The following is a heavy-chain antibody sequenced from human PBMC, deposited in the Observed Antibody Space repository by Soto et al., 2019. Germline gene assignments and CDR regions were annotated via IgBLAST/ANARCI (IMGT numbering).Heavy chain of an antibody. J-gene: IGHJ5*02. CDR1: GYTFTGYY. V-gene: IGHV1-2*04. CDR3: ARDLEGYSSGWYSP. D-gene: IGHD6-19*01. Sequence: QVQLVQSGAEVKKPGASVKVSCKASGYTFTGYYMHWVRQAPGQGLEWMGWINPNSGGTNYAQKFQGWVTMTRDTSISTAYMELSRLRSDDTSVYYCARDLEGYSSGWYSPWGQGTLVTVSS. CDR2: INPNSGGT.